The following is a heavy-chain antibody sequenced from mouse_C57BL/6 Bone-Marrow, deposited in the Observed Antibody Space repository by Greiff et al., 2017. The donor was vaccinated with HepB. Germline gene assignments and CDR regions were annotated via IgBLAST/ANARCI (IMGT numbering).Heavy chain of an antibody. CDR1: GYTFTSYT. CDR2: INPSSGYT. D-gene: IGHD4-1*01. CDR3: ELGRGYFDV. Sequence: VQGVESGAELARPGASVKMSCKASGYTFTSYTMHWVKQRPGQGLEWIGYINPSSGYTKYNQKFKDKATLTADKSSSTAYMQLSSLTSEDSAVYYCELGRGYFDVWGTGTTVTVSS. J-gene: IGHJ1*03. V-gene: IGHV1-4*01.